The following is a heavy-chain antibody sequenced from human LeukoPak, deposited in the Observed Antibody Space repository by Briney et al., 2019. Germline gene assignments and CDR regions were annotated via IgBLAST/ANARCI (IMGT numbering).Heavy chain of an antibody. Sequence: GGSLRLSCAASGFTFSDYYMTWIRQAPGKGLEWVSYISGNGNDKYYADSVKGRFTISRDNAKNSLYLQMNSLRVEDTAMYYCANSQSSVAGILGCWGQGTLVTVSS. CDR2: ISGNGNDK. D-gene: IGHD6-19*01. V-gene: IGHV3-11*04. CDR3: ANSQSSVAGILGC. J-gene: IGHJ4*02. CDR1: GFTFSDYY.